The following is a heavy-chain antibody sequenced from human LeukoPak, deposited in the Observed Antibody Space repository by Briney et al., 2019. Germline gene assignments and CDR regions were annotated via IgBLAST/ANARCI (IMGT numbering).Heavy chain of an antibody. CDR1: GYTFTSYD. V-gene: IGHV1-8*01. D-gene: IGHD3-9*01. CDR3: ARAHLTGYYIWFDP. Sequence: GASVKVSCKASGYTFTSYDINWVRQATGQGLEWMGWMNPNSGNTGYAQKFQGRVTMTRNTSISTAYMELSSLRPEDTAVYYCARAHLTGYYIWFDPWGQGTLATVSS. CDR2: MNPNSGNT. J-gene: IGHJ5*02.